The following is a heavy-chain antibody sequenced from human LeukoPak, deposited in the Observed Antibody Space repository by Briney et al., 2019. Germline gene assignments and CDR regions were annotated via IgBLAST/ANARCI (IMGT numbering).Heavy chain of an antibody. V-gene: IGHV3-7*01. D-gene: IGHD3-22*01. Sequence: GGSLRLSCVASGFTFSTHWVSWVRQAPGKGLEWVANIKEDGSKTDYVDSAKGRFTISRDNAKNSAFLQMNSLRAEDTAVYYCAPQTMILVLGGQGTLVTVSS. CDR3: APQTMILVL. CDR1: GFTFSTHW. CDR2: IKEDGSKT. J-gene: IGHJ4*02.